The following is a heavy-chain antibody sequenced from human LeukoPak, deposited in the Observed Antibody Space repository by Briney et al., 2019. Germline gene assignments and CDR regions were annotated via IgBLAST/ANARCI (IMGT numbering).Heavy chain of an antibody. CDR3: GSSGSYSVAFDI. CDR1: GGSISSYY. Sequence: SSETLSLTCTVSGGSISSYYWSWIRQPAGKGLEWIGRIYTSGSTNYNPSLKSRVTMSVDTSKNQFSLKLSSVTAADTAVYYCGSSGSYSVAFDIWGQGTMVTVSS. V-gene: IGHV4-4*07. J-gene: IGHJ3*02. D-gene: IGHD3-10*01. CDR2: IYTSGST.